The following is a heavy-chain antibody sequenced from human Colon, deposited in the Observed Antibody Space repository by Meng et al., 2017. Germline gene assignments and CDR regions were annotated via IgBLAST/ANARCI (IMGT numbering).Heavy chain of an antibody. D-gene: IGHD2-21*02. Sequence: GHVVVTGGTLVKPGGSLRRSSEVPGFTFSAHCINWVRQVPGKGLVGVSRMSIDGTATNYADSVKGRFTISRDNGKNSLHLQMSSLRAEDSAVYYCARSGDNNGYVYWGQGTLVTVSS. J-gene: IGHJ4*02. CDR3: ARSGDNNGYVY. CDR2: MSIDGTAT. CDR1: GFTFSAHC. V-gene: IGHV3-74*01.